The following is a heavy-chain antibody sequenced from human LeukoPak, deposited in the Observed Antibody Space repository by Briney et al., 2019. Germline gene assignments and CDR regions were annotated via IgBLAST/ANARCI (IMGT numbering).Heavy chain of an antibody. D-gene: IGHD1-1*01. Sequence: GGSLRLSCAASGYSFGSYGMHWVRQAPGKGLEWVAGISNDASDKYFADSVKGRFTISRDNSNNTLYLQINSLTLDDTAIYYCAKDKHNWNEAEYFQHWGQGTLAIVSS. J-gene: IGHJ1*01. CDR2: ISNDASDK. V-gene: IGHV3-30*18. CDR3: AKDKHNWNEAEYFQH. CDR1: GYSFGSYG.